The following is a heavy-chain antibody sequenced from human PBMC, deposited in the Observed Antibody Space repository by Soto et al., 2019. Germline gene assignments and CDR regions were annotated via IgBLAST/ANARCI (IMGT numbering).Heavy chain of an antibody. V-gene: IGHV3-23*01. J-gene: IGHJ6*02. CDR1: GFTFSSHV. Sequence: GGSLRLSCAASGFTFSSHVMNWVRQAPGKGLEWVAAISGGGGTAYYGDSVEGRFTMSRDNSKNTLYLQMNSLRAEDTAVYYCARGPRAPPPHDYGMDVWGQGTTVTVSS. CDR2: ISGGGGTA. CDR3: ARGPRAPPPHDYGMDV.